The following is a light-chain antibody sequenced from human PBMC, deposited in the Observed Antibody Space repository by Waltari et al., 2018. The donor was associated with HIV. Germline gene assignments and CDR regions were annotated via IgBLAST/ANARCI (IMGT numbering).Light chain of an antibody. CDR3: SSYSARGFVA. CDR2: EVY. J-gene: IGLJ3*02. CDR1: PSDFAPFDF. V-gene: IGLV2-14*01. Sequence: HSALTQPASVSGSPGQSITIPCTGPPSDFAPFDFVSWYQQSPGRAPKLSLFEVYFRPSGVSQRFSGSKSGDTASLTISALRAEDEADYFCSSYSARGFVAFGGGTKVTVL.